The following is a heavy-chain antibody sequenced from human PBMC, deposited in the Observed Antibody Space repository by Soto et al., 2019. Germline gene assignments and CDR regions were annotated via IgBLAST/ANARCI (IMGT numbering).Heavy chain of an antibody. D-gene: IGHD3-22*01. CDR2: VSGSGAGT. CDR3: ARDQDSSGYYLMTFDY. J-gene: IGHJ4*02. Sequence: EVQLLESGGGLVQPGGSLRLSCAASGFTFSSYAMRWVRQAPGRGLEWVSSVSGSGAGTYYADSVKGRFTISRDNSKNTVYVQMNSLRAEDTAVYYCARDQDSSGYYLMTFDYWGQGTLVTVSS. V-gene: IGHV3-23*01. CDR1: GFTFSSYA.